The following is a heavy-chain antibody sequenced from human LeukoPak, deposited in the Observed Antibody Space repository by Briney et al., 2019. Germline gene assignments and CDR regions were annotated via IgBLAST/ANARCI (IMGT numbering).Heavy chain of an antibody. Sequence: GGSLRLSCAASGFTFSSYAMRWVRQAPGRGREWGSGVSGSGGKTYYADSVKGRFTISRDKSNNTLYLQMNSLRAEDTAVYYCTTDLQDYWGQGTLVTVSS. J-gene: IGHJ4*02. V-gene: IGHV3-23*01. CDR2: VSGSGGKT. CDR3: TTDLQDY. CDR1: GFTFSSYA.